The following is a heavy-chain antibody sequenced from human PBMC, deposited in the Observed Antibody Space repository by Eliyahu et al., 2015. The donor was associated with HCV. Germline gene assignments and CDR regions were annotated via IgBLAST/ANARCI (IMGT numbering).Heavy chain of an antibody. CDR3: ARDMGVVVARNVGGAFDI. D-gene: IGHD2-15*01. CDR1: GFTFXXXA. V-gene: IGHV3-30-3*01. CDR2: ISYDGSNK. Sequence: QVQLVESGGGVVQPGRSLRLSCXASGFTFXXXAXHWVRQAPGKGXEWXAVISYDGSNKYYADSVKGRFTISRDNSKNTLYLQMNSLRAEDTAVYYCARDMGVVVARNVGGAFDIWGQGTMVTVSS. J-gene: IGHJ3*02.